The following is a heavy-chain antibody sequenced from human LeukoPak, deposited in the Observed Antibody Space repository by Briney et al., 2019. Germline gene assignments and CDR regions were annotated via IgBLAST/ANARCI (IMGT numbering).Heavy chain of an antibody. CDR3: ARDLGYCSSTGCYARGAFDI. Sequence: GGSLRLSCAASGFAFSDYYMSWIRQAPGKGLEWVSYISSSSSTIYYVDSVKGRFTISRDNAKNSLYLQMNSLRAEDTAVYYCARDLGYCSSTGCYARGAFDIWGQGTMVTVSS. CDR1: GFAFSDYY. D-gene: IGHD2-2*01. V-gene: IGHV3-11*04. J-gene: IGHJ3*02. CDR2: ISSSSSTI.